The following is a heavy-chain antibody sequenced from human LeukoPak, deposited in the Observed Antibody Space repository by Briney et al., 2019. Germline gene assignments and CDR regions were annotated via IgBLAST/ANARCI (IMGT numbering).Heavy chain of an antibody. V-gene: IGHV3-15*07. CDR1: GFSFSNAW. D-gene: IGHD3-22*01. J-gene: IGHJ4*02. Sequence: GGSLRLSCAASGFSFSNAWMNWVRQAPGKGLEWVGRILSKTSGGTTDYATPVKGRFTISRDDSKNMLYLHMNSLQIEDTAVYYCAKPPNYDSDAPQVDYWGQGTLVTVSS. CDR3: AKPPNYDSDAPQVDY. CDR2: ILSKTSGGTT.